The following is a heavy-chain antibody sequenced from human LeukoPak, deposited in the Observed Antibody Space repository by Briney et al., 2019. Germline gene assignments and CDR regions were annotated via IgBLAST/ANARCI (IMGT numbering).Heavy chain of an antibody. Sequence: SVKVSCKXSGGTFSSYAISWVRQAPRQGLEWMGGIIPIFGTANYSQKFQGRVTITADESTSTAYMELSSLRSEDTAVYYCARARTKYYDSSGYYYGYWGQGTLVTVSS. D-gene: IGHD3-22*01. CDR3: ARARTKYYDSSGYYYGY. J-gene: IGHJ4*02. V-gene: IGHV1-69*13. CDR1: GGTFSSYA. CDR2: IIPIFGTA.